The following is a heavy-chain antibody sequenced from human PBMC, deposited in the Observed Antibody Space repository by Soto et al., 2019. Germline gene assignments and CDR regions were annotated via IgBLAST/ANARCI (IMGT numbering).Heavy chain of an antibody. J-gene: IGHJ3*02. V-gene: IGHV3-74*01. D-gene: IGHD3-3*01. CDR2: ISSDGSST. Sequence: EVQLVESGGGLVQPGGSLRLSCAASGFTFSSYWMHWVRQAPGKGLVWVSRISSDGSSTSYADSVKGRFTISRDNAKNTLYLQMNSLRAEDTAVYYCARDGPILRFLEWLPSAFDIWGQGTMVTVSS. CDR1: GFTFSSYW. CDR3: ARDGPILRFLEWLPSAFDI.